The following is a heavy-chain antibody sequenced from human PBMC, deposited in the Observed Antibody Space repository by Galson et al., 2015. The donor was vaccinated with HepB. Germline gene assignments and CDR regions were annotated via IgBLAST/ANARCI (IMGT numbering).Heavy chain of an antibody. D-gene: IGHD3-22*01. J-gene: IGHJ6*02. Sequence: SVKVSCKASGYTFTGYYMHWVRQAPGQGLEWMGWINPNSGGTNYAQKFQGWVTMTRDTSISTAYMELSRLRSDDTAVYYCARGSMIVVVTKGNYYYYGMDVWGQGTTVTVSS. V-gene: IGHV1-2*04. CDR3: ARGSMIVVVTKGNYYYYGMDV. CDR2: INPNSGGT. CDR1: GYTFTGYY.